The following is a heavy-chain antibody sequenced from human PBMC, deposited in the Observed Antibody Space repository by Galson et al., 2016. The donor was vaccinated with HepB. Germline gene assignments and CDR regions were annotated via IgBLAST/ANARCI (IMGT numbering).Heavy chain of an antibody. J-gene: IGHJ5*02. Sequence: SVKVSCKASGYTFTSYPMHWVRQAPGQRLEWMGWINAGNGNTKYSQQFQGRVTITRDTSARTVCMELSSLRVEDTAVYYCARDGVYCSTSRCYPFWFDPWGRGTLVTVSS. D-gene: IGHD2-2*01. CDR2: INAGNGNT. V-gene: IGHV1-3*01. CDR1: GYTFTSYP. CDR3: ARDGVYCSTSRCYPFWFDP.